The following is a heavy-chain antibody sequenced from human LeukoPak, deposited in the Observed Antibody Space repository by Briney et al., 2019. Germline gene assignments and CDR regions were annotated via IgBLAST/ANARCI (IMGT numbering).Heavy chain of an antibody. V-gene: IGHV3-74*01. D-gene: IGHD6-13*01. CDR3: TRDHYSSSWY. CDR1: GFSFSSYW. CDR2: ISSDGSSS. Sequence: PGGSLRLSXAASGFSFSSYWMHWVRQAPGKGLVWVSRISSDGSSSSYADSVKGRFTISRDNAKNTLYLQMNSLRAEDTAVYYCTRDHYSSSWYWGQGALVTVSS. J-gene: IGHJ4*02.